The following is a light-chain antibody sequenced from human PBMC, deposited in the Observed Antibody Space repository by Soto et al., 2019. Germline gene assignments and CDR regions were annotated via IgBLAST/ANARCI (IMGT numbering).Light chain of an antibody. Sequence: DIQMTQSPSSLSASVGDRVTIACQSSHDVSWNLNWFQQKRGEAPKLLIYDASNLERGVQSRFSGSGSGTDFTLTISSLQREDVAMYYCQQYSSMLSFGGGTEVDLK. V-gene: IGKV1-33*01. CDR2: DAS. J-gene: IGKJ4*01. CDR1: HDVSWN. CDR3: QQYSSMLS.